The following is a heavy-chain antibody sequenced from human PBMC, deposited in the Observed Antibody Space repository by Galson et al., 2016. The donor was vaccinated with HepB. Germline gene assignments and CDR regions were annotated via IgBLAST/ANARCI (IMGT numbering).Heavy chain of an antibody. Sequence: SLRLSCATSGFTFGSVWMSWVRQAPGKGLEWVANIKPDGSERYYVDSLKGRFNISRDNAKNSLYLQMNNLRAEDTAVHYCALYYYHSSGCVEYFQHWGQGTRVTVSS. J-gene: IGHJ1*01. CDR1: GFTFGSVW. CDR3: ALYYYHSSGCVEYFQH. CDR2: IKPDGSER. V-gene: IGHV3-7*03. D-gene: IGHD3-22*01.